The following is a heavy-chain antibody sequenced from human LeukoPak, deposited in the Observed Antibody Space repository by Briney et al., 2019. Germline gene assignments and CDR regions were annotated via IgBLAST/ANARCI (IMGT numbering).Heavy chain of an antibody. Sequence: GGSLRLSCAASGFTFSSYSMNWVRQAPGKGLEWVSYISSSSSTIYYADSVKGRFTISRDNAKNSLYLQMNSLRAEDTAVYYCAKGRPGNYWGQGTLVTVSS. J-gene: IGHJ4*02. V-gene: IGHV3-48*01. CDR3: AKGRPGNY. CDR1: GFTFSSYS. CDR2: ISSSSSTI.